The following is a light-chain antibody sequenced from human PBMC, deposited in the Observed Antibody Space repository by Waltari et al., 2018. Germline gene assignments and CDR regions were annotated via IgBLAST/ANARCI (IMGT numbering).Light chain of an antibody. CDR3: QQFNTYPLT. CDR1: QGISSY. V-gene: IGKV1-9*01. CDR2: AAF. Sequence: IQLTQSPSSLSASVGDRVTITCRASQGISSYLAWYQQKPGKAPNLLIYAAFTLQSGVPSMFSGSGSGTDFTLTISSLQPEDFATYDCQQFNTYPLTFGQGTRLEIK. J-gene: IGKJ5*01.